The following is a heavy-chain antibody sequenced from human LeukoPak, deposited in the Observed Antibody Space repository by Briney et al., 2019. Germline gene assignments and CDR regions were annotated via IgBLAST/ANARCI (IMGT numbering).Heavy chain of an antibody. CDR1: GFTISTYW. Sequence: PGGSLRLSCAASGFTISTYWMSWVRQAPGKGLEWVANIKQDGSEKYYVDSVKGRFTISRDNAKNSLYLQMNSLRAEGTAVYYCARDGFNSGYHDYWGQGTLVTVSS. CDR2: IKQDGSEK. CDR3: ARDGFNSGYHDY. V-gene: IGHV3-7*01. J-gene: IGHJ4*02. D-gene: IGHD3-22*01.